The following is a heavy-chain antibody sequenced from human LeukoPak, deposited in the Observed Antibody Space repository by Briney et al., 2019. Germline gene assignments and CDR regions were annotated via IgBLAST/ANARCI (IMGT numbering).Heavy chain of an antibody. J-gene: IGHJ4*02. V-gene: IGHV3-30-3*01. D-gene: IGHD1-26*01. Sequence: HPGGSLRLSCAASGFTFSSYAMHWVRQAPGKGLEWVAVISYDGSNKYYADSVKGRFTISRDNSKNTLYLQMNSLRAEDTAVYYCARDQVGAEFDYWGQGTLVTISS. CDR1: GFTFSSYA. CDR3: ARDQVGAEFDY. CDR2: ISYDGSNK.